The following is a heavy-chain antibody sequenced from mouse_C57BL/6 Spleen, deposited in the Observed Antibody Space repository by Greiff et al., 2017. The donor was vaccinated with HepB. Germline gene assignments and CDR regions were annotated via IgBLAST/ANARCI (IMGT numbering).Heavy chain of an antibody. CDR2: IYPGDGDT. J-gene: IGHJ4*01. CDR3: AKNNDGYYPLYYAMDY. V-gene: IGHV1-82*01. Sequence: VQLQQSGPELVKPGASVKISCKASGYAFSSSWMNWVKQRPGKGLEWIGRIYPGDGDTNYNGKFKGKATLTADKSSSTAYMQLSSLTFEDSAVYFCAKNNDGYYPLYYAMDYWGQGTAVTVSS. D-gene: IGHD2-3*01. CDR1: GYAFSSSW.